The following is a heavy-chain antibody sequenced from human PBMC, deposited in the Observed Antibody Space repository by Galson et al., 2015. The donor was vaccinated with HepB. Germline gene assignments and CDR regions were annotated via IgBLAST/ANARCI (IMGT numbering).Heavy chain of an antibody. J-gene: IGHJ4*02. V-gene: IGHV3-7*03. CDR1: GFTFGSYW. Sequence: SLRLSCAASGFTFGSYWMSWVRQAPGKGLEWVATIKQDGSERNYVDSVKGRFTISRDNAKNSLYLQMNSLRVDDTAVYYCARDNGTIDRYFFDYWGQGTLVPVSS. D-gene: IGHD2-8*01. CDR2: IKQDGSER. CDR3: ARDNGTIDRYFFDY.